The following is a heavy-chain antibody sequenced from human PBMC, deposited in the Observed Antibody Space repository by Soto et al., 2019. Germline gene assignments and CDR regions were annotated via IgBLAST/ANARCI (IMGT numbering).Heavy chain of an antibody. V-gene: IGHV3-74*01. CDR2: INSDGTST. J-gene: IGHJ4*02. CDR3: WSSPHDY. Sequence: PGGSLRLSCAASGFSFSTSWMHWVRQGPGKGLVWVSRINSDGTSTSYADSVKGRFTISRDNAKNTLYLQMSSLRVEDTAVYYCWSSPHDYWGRGTLVTVSS. CDR1: GFSFSTSW.